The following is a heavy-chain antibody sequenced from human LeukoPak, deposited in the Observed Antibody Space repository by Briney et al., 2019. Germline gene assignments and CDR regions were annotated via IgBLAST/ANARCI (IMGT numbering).Heavy chain of an antibody. CDR1: GFTFSSYD. Sequence: GGSLRLSCAASGFTFSSYDMSWVRQAPGKGLEWVSVIGSSGGSTYYADSVKGRFTVSRDNAKNSLYLQMNSLRAEDTAVYYCARDQNLGGESSYSLSPIDYWGQGTLVTVSS. D-gene: IGHD3-3*01. CDR2: IGSSGGST. J-gene: IGHJ4*02. CDR3: ARDQNLGGESSYSLSPIDY. V-gene: IGHV3-23*01.